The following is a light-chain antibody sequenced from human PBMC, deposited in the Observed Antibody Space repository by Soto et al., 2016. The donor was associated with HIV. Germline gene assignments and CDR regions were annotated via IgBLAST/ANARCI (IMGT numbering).Light chain of an antibody. CDR2: GAS. CDR3: QQYYSYPGT. CDR1: QRIDSY. V-gene: IGKV1-8*01. J-gene: IGKJ1*01. Sequence: IRMTQSPSSLSASTGDRVTFTCRASQRIDSYLAWYQQKPGKAPKLLIYGASTLQSGVPSRFSGSGSATDFTLTISCLQSDDFATYYCQQYYSYPGTFGQGTKVELK.